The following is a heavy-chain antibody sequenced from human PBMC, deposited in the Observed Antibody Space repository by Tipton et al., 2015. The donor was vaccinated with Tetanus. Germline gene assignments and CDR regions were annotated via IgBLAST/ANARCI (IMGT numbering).Heavy chain of an antibody. Sequence: RSLRLSCAASGFAFSDYSIFWVRQAPGKGLEWVAVISSNGDNKYYADSVRGRFTISRDNAKNSLYLQMDSLRAEDTAVYFCARENFYALDYWGQGTLVTVSS. J-gene: IGHJ4*02. CDR3: ARENFYALDY. CDR2: ISSNGDNK. D-gene: IGHD2/OR15-2a*01. V-gene: IGHV3-30-3*01. CDR1: GFAFSDYS.